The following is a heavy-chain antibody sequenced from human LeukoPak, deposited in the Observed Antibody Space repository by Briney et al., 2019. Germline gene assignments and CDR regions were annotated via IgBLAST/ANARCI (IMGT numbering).Heavy chain of an antibody. D-gene: IGHD5-24*01. CDR1: GYTFTSYG. CDR3: ATELQGSYFDL. Sequence: ASVKVSCKASGYTFTSYGISWVRQAPGQGLEWMGWISAYNGNTNYAQKLQGRVTMTTDTSTSTAYMELSSLRSEDTAVYYCATELQGSYFDLWGRGTLVTVSS. V-gene: IGHV1-18*01. CDR2: ISAYNGNT. J-gene: IGHJ2*01.